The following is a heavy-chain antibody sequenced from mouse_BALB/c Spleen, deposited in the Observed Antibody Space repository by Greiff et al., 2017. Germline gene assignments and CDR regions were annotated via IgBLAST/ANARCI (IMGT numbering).Heavy chain of an antibody. Sequence: DVQLQESGPGLVKPSQSLSLTCSVTGYSFTSGYYWNCLRQFPGNKLEWMGYISYDGSNNYNPSLKNRISITRDTSKNQFFLKLNSVTTEDTATYYCARFYYGSSYDYAMDYWGQGTSVTVSS. CDR3: ARFYYGSSYDYAMDY. V-gene: IGHV3-6*02. CDR1: GYSFTSGYY. J-gene: IGHJ4*01. D-gene: IGHD1-1*01. CDR2: ISYDGSN.